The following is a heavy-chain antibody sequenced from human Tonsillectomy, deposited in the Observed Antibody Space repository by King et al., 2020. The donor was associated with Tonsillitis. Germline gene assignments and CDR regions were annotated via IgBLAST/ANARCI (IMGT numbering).Heavy chain of an antibody. CDR2: IYPGDSDT. CDR3: ARQRGYSAYGPGY. D-gene: IGHD5-12*01. Sequence: VQLVESGAEVKKPGESLKISCKGSGYSFTSQWIGWVRXMPGQGLEWMGIIYPGDSDTRYSPSFQGQVTISADKSISTAYLQWSSLKASDTAMYYCARQRGYSAYGPGYWGQGTLVTVSS. V-gene: IGHV5-51*01. J-gene: IGHJ4*02. CDR1: GYSFTSQW.